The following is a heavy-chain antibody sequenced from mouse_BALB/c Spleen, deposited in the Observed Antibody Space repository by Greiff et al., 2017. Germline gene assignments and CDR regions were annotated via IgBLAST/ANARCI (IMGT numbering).Heavy chain of an antibody. CDR2: ISNLAYSI. V-gene: IGHV5-15*02. Sequence: EVKLVESGGGLVQPGGSRKLSCAASGFTFSDYGMAWVRQAPGKGPEWVAFISNLAYSIYYADTVTGRFTISRENAKNTLYLEMSSLRSEDTAMYYCARAKTGTLYYYAMDYWGQGTSVTVSS. CDR1: GFTFSDYG. D-gene: IGHD4-1*01. J-gene: IGHJ4*01. CDR3: ARAKTGTLYYYAMDY.